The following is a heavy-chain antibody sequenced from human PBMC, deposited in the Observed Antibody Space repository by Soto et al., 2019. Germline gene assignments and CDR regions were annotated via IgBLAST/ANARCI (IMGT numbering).Heavy chain of an antibody. CDR2: IYHGGST. J-gene: IGHJ4*02. D-gene: IGHD3-16*01. Sequence: SDTLSLTCTVSGDSLSSTRWWSWVRQSPGKGLEWIGDIYHGGSTNYNPSLKSRVTISIDKSKNQFSLKLKSVTAADTAVYYCARGGDTTKVDYWGQGTLVTVSS. V-gene: IGHV4-4*02. CDR1: GDSLSSTRW. CDR3: ARGGDTTKVDY.